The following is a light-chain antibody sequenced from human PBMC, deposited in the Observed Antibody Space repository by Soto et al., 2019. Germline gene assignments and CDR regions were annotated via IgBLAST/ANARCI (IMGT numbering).Light chain of an antibody. CDR2: AAS. Sequence: AQSPGTLSLSPGERATLSCRASQTISSRYLTWYQQKPGKAPKLLIYAASSLQSGVPSRFSGSGSGTDFTLTISSLQPEDFATYYCQQSYTTPVTFGPGTKIEIK. CDR1: QTISSRY. J-gene: IGKJ3*01. V-gene: IGKV1-39*01. CDR3: QQSYTTPVT.